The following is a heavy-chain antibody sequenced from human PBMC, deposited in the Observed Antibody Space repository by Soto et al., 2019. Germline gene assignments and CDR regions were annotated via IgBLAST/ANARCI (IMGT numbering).Heavy chain of an antibody. J-gene: IGHJ4*02. D-gene: IGHD3-16*02. CDR1: GFTFSSYW. CDR2: IKQDGSEK. CDR3: ARTYHDTIWGSYPLAS. Sequence: EVQLVESGGDLVQPGGSLRLSCAASGFTFSSYWMNWVRQAPGKGLEWVANIKQDGSEKHYVDSVKGRFTISRDNARNSLYLQMNSLRAEDTAVYYCARTYHDTIWGSYPLASWGQGTLVTVSS. V-gene: IGHV3-7*01.